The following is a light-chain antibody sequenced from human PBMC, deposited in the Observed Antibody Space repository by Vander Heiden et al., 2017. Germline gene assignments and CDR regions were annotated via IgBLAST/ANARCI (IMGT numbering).Light chain of an antibody. J-gene: IGKJ2*01. CDR3: QQYEDLPYT. CDR1: QDVNTY. CDR2: DAS. V-gene: IGKV1-33*01. Sequence: IQMTHSPSSLSVSVCDRLTITCQASQDVNTYLNWYQQKPGKAPKLLIYDASNLEKGVPSRFSGRGSGPDYSLTISSLQPEDFATYYCQQYEDLPYTFGQGTKLEIK.